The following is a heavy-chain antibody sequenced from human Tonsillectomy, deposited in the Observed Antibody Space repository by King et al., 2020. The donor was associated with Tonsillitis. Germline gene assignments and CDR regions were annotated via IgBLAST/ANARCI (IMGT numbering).Heavy chain of an antibody. V-gene: IGHV1-8*02. CDR2: MNPNNGNT. CDR1: GYTFTSYD. CDR3: ARGPLRGGTSVSAYFDY. Sequence: VQLVESGAEVKKPGASVKVSCKASGYTFTSYDINWVRQATGQGLEWMGWMNPNNGNTGYAQRFQGTVTMTRNNSISTAYMELSGLRFDDTAVYYCARGPLRGGTSVSAYFDYWGQGTLVTVAS. D-gene: IGHD4-17*01. J-gene: IGHJ4*02.